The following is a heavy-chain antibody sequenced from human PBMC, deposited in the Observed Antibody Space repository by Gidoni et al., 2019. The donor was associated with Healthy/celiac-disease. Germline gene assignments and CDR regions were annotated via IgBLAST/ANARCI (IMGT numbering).Heavy chain of an antibody. Sequence: QVQLVESGGGGVQPGRSLRRAGAAAGCTFSSYAMHWVRQAPGKGLGWVSVISFDGSNNYSAASVKGRFPISRDISKTPLYLQMNSLRAEDPAVYYCARDRLGGWGNYWGQGTLVTVSS. V-gene: IGHV3-30-3*01. CDR3: ARDRLGGWGNY. CDR2: ISFDGSNN. J-gene: IGHJ4*02. CDR1: GCTFSSYA. D-gene: IGHD3-16*01.